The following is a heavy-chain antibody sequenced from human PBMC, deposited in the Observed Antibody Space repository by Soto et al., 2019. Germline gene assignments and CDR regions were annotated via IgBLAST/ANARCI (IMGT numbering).Heavy chain of an antibody. CDR3: AEIATSSEGYYYYCMDV. D-gene: IGHD1-26*01. V-gene: IGHV3-74*01. Sequence: GGSLRLSCAASGFTFSSYWMHWVRQAPGKGLVWVSRINSDGSSTSYADSVKGRFTISRDNAKNTLYLQMNSLRAEDTAVYYCAEIATSSEGYYYYCMDVWGQGTTVTVSS. J-gene: IGHJ6*02. CDR2: INSDGSST. CDR1: GFTFSSYW.